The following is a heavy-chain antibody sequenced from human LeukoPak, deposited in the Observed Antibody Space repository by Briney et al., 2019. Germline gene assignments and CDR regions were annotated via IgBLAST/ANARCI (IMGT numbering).Heavy chain of an antibody. CDR2: IYHSGST. J-gene: IGHJ4*02. V-gene: IGHV4-4*02. D-gene: IGHD4-23*01. CDR3: ASANGADYGGNSGYFDY. CDR1: GGSISSSNW. Sequence: SGTLSLTCAVSGGSISSSNWWSWVRQPPGKGLEWIGEIYHSGSTNYNPSHKTRVTISVDKSKNQFSLKLSSVTAADTAVYYCASANGADYGGNSGYFDYWGQGTLVTVSS.